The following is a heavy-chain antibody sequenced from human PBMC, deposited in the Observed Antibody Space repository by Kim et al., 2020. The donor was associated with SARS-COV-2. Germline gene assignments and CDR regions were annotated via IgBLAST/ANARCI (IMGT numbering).Heavy chain of an antibody. CDR2: FDPEDGET. D-gene: IGHD3-9*01. Sequence: ASVKVSCKVSGYTLTELSMHWVRQAPGKGLEWMGGFDPEDGETIYAQKFQGRVTMTEDTSTDTAYMELSSLRSEDTAVYYCATAALILTGVDAFDIWGQGTMVTVSS. CDR3: ATAALILTGVDAFDI. V-gene: IGHV1-24*01. J-gene: IGHJ3*02. CDR1: GYTLTELS.